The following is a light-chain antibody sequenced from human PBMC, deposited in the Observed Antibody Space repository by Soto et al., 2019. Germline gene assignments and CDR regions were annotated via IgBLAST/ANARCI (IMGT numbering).Light chain of an antibody. J-gene: IGKJ1*01. CDR2: AAS. CDR1: QSISSY. Sequence: DIQMTQSPSSLSASLGDRVTITCRASQSISSYLNWYQQKPGKAPKLLIYAASSLQSGVPSRFSGSGSGTDFTLTISSLQPEDFATYYCLLDFSYFWAFGQGTKVDI. CDR3: LLDFSYFWA. V-gene: IGKV1-39*01.